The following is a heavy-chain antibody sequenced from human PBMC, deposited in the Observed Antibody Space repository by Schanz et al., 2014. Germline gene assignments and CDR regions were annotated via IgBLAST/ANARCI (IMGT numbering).Heavy chain of an antibody. CDR3: ARLVGPSFYYGMDG. D-gene: IGHD2-15*01. Sequence: QLQLQESGSGLVKPSQTLSLTCGVSGGSISSGGSSWNWIRLPPGKGLEWIGYIYDGGSTYYNPSLKSRVTISVDTSKNQFSLRLSSVTAADTAVYYCARLVGPSFYYGMDGWGQGTTVTVSS. J-gene: IGHJ6*02. CDR1: GGSISSGGSS. CDR2: IYDGGST. V-gene: IGHV4-30-2*01.